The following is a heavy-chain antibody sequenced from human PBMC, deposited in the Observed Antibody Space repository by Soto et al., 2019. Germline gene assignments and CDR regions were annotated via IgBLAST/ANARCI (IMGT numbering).Heavy chain of an antibody. V-gene: IGHV3-23*01. Sequence: EMQLLESGGALEQPGGSLRLSCAASGLTFSAYAMTWVRLPPGRGLDYVSAITSSGSGGSTYYADSVKGRFTISRDNSKNTLYLQMNSLRAEDTAVYYCAKEGGDRGDWYFDLWGRGTLVTVSS. D-gene: IGHD4-17*01. J-gene: IGHJ2*01. CDR2: ITSSGSGGST. CDR1: GLTFSAYA. CDR3: AKEGGDRGDWYFDL.